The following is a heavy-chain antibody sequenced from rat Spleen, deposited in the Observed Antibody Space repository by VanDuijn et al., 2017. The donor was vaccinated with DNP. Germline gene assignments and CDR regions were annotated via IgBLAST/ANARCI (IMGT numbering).Heavy chain of an antibody. CDR3: ARPYYGYYYAMDA. CDR2: ITPDGSTT. D-gene: IGHD1-7*01. CDR1: GFTFSSYW. Sequence: EVQLVETGGGSVQPGRSLKLSCVASGFTFSSYWMFWIRQAPGEGLEWVSSITPDGSTTHYSDSVRGRFSISRDNGENTVYLQMNSLRSEDTATYYCARPYYGYYYAMDAWGQGTSVTVSS. V-gene: IGHV5-58*01. J-gene: IGHJ4*01.